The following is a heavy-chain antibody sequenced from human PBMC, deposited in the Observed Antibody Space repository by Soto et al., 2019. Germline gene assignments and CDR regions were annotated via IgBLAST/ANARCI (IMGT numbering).Heavy chain of an antibody. D-gene: IGHD3-10*01. CDR2: ISGTGGGT. CDR1: GFTFSNYA. J-gene: IGHJ6*02. CDR3: AERAFYGSGIPNYYGMDV. V-gene: IGHV3-23*01. Sequence: EVHLLESGGGLVQPGGSLRLSCAASGFTFSNYAMTWVRQAPGKGLEWVSVISGTGGGTNNADSAKGRFTTSRDNSKNTLDLQMNSLRAEDTAVYYCAERAFYGSGIPNYYGMDVWGQGTAVTVSS.